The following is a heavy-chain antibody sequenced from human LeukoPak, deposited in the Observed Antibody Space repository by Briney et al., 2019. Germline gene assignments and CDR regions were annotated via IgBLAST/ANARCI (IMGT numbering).Heavy chain of an antibody. D-gene: IGHD3-10*01. CDR3: ARIHGSGSPWYPIDY. Sequence: SETLPLTCTVSGGSISSYYWSWIRQPPGKGLEWIGYIYYSGSTNYNPSLKSRVTISVDTSKNQFSLKLSSVTAADTAVYYCARIHGSGSPWYPIDYWGQGTLVTVSS. J-gene: IGHJ4*02. CDR2: IYYSGST. CDR1: GGSISSYY. V-gene: IGHV4-59*01.